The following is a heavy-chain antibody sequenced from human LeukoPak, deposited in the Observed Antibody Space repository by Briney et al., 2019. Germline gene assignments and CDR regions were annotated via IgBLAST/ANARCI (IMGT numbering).Heavy chain of an antibody. CDR2: IYYSGST. CDR3: ALVVPAAIMRTDAFDI. J-gene: IGHJ3*02. Sequence: PSETLSLTCTVSGGSISSSSYYWGWIRQPPGKGLEWIGSIYYSGSTYYNPSLKSRVTISVDTSKNQFSLKLSSVTAADTAVYYCALVVPAAIMRTDAFDIWGQGTMVTVSS. CDR1: GGSISSSSYY. D-gene: IGHD2-2*01. V-gene: IGHV4-39*07.